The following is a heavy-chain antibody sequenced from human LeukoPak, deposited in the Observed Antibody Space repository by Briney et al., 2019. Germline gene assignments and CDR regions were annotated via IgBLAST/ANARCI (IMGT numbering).Heavy chain of an antibody. CDR3: AREKGAKDYYGSGSYSY. J-gene: IGHJ4*01. CDR1: GGPFCSFA. Sequence: ASVKVFCKASGGPFCSFAIGWVRQAPGQGLEWIGRIIPILGIANYAQKSQGRVTTTAAKSTSTASMELSSLRSEDTAVYYCAREKGAKDYYGSGSYSYSGHGNPVTASS. CDR2: IIPILGIA. V-gene: IGHV1-69*04. D-gene: IGHD3-10*01.